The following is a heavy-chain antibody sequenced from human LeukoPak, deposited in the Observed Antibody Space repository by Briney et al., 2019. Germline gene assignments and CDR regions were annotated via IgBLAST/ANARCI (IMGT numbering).Heavy chain of an antibody. CDR1: GFTFSSYG. D-gene: IGHD3-22*01. CDR3: AKAPGDYYDTRADRDY. V-gene: IGHV3-23*01. J-gene: IGHJ4*02. CDR2: ITAGGNT. Sequence: GGSLRLSCAASGFTFSSYGMTWVRQAPGKGLEWVSAITAGGNTYFADSVKGRFTISRDNSKNMLYLQMNSLRAEDTALHYCAKAPGDYYDTRADRDYWGQGTLVTVSS.